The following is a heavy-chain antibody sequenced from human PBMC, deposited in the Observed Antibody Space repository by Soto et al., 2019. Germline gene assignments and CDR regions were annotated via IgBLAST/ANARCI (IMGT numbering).Heavy chain of an antibody. CDR3: ARAPRMAPFDI. CDR2: IRDDGSDK. V-gene: IGHV3-33*01. Sequence: LRLSCAASGFIFSPYGIHWVRQAPGKGLEWVALIRDDGSDKYYAESVTGRFTISRDNSKNTVYLQMNSLRAEDTALYFCARAPRMAPFDIWGQGTMVTVSS. J-gene: IGHJ3*02. CDR1: GFIFSPYG.